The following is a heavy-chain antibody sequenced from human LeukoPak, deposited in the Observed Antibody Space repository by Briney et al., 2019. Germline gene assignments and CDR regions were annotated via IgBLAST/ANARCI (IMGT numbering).Heavy chain of an antibody. CDR2: IWYDGSNK. V-gene: IGHV3-33*01. CDR1: GFTFSSYG. CDR3: ARGLRYFDWLFPIDY. J-gene: IGHJ4*02. Sequence: PGGSLRLSCAASGFTFSSYGMHWVRQAPGKGLEWVAVIWYDGSNKYYADSVKGRFTISRDNSKNTLYLQMNSLRAEDTAVYYCARGLRYFDWLFPIDYWGQGTLVTVSS. D-gene: IGHD3-9*01.